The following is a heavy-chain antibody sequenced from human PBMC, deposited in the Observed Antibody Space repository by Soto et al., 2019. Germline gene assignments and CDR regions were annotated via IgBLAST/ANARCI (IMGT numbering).Heavy chain of an antibody. Sequence: ASVKVSCKTSGYTFTSYGISWVRQAPGQGLEWMGWISPYNGKTNYAQKVQGRVTMTTDTSTSTAYMELRSLRSDDTAVYYCARDYSSGWSTNFWGKGGNWYYPWGQRTLVTGSA. D-gene: IGHD6-19*01. V-gene: IGHV1-18*01. CDR2: ISPYNGKT. CDR1: GYTFTSYG. CDR3: ARDYSSGWSTNFWGKGGNWYYP. J-gene: IGHJ5*02.